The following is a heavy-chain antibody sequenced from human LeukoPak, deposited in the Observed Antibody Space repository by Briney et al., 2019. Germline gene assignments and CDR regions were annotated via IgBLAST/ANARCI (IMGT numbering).Heavy chain of an antibody. CDR3: ARDRGYSYGYRYYYYGMDV. V-gene: IGHV3-30-3*01. D-gene: IGHD5-18*01. Sequence: GRSLRLSCAASGFTFSSYAMHWVRQAPGKGLEWVAVISYDGSNKHYADSVKGRFTISRDNSKNTLYLQMNSLRAEDTAVYYCARDRGYSYGYRYYYYGMDVWGQGTTVTVSS. CDR1: GFTFSSYA. J-gene: IGHJ6*02. CDR2: ISYDGSNK.